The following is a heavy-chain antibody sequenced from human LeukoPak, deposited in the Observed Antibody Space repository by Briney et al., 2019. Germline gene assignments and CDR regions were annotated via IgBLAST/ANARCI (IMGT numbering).Heavy chain of an antibody. CDR3: ARAPSSTSLNWFDP. V-gene: IGHV4-31*11. D-gene: IGHD2-2*01. J-gene: IGHJ5*02. Sequence: SETLSLTCAVSGGSISSGGYSWSWIRQPPGKGLEWIGYIYYSGSTYYNPSLKSRVTISVDTSKNQFSLKLSSVTAADTAVYYCARAPSSTSLNWFDPWGQGTLVTVSS. CDR2: IYYSGST. CDR1: GGSISSGGYS.